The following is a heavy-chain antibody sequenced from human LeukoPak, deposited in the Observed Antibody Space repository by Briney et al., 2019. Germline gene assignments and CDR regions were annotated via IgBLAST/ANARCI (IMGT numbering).Heavy chain of an antibody. CDR2: ISSSGSTI. J-gene: IGHJ1*01. D-gene: IGHD4-17*01. V-gene: IGHV3-48*03. Sequence: PGGSLRLSCSASGFTFSSYEMNWVRQAPGKGLEWVSYISSSGSTIYYADSVKGRFTISRDNAKNSLYLQMNSLRAEDTAVYYCAREDGDYAMVRFQHWGQGTLVTV. CDR1: GFTFSSYE. CDR3: AREDGDYAMVRFQH.